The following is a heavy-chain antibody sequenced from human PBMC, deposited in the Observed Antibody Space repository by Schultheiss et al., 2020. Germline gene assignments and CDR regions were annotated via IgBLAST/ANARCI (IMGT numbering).Heavy chain of an antibody. CDR2: IYYSGST. J-gene: IGHJ5*02. CDR1: GGSISSGGYS. D-gene: IGHD3-10*01. V-gene: IGHV4-31*11. CDR3: ARRGGANWFDP. Sequence: SETLSLTCAVSGGSISSGGYSWSWIRQHPGKGLEWIGYIYYSGSTYYNPSLKSRVTISVDTSKNQFSLKLSSVSAADTAVYYCARRGGANWFDPWGQGTLVTVSS.